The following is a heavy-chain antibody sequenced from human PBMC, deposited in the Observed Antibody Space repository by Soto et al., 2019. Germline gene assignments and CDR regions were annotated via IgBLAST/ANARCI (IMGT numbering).Heavy chain of an antibody. D-gene: IGHD2-2*01. V-gene: IGHV1-18*01. J-gene: IGHJ6*02. Sequence: ASVKVSCKASGYTFTNYAMHWVRQAPGQRLEWMGWISAYNGNTNYAQKLQGRVTMTTDTSTSTAYMELRSLRSDDTAVYYCARDPRYCSSTSCFLYYYYYGMDVWGQGTTVTVSS. CDR1: GYTFTNYA. CDR3: ARDPRYCSSTSCFLYYYYYGMDV. CDR2: ISAYNGNT.